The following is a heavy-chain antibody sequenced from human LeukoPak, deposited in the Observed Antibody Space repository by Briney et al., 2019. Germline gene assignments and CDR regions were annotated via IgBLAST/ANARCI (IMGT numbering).Heavy chain of an antibody. Sequence: GGSLRLSCAASGFTVSSNYMSWVRQAPGKGLEWVSVIYSGGSTYYADSVKGRFTISRDNSKNTLHLQMNSLRAEDTAVYYCARVGLWFGELHENWGQGTLVTVSS. V-gene: IGHV3-66*01. CDR3: ARVGLWFGELHEN. J-gene: IGHJ4*02. D-gene: IGHD3-10*01. CDR1: GFTVSSNY. CDR2: IYSGGST.